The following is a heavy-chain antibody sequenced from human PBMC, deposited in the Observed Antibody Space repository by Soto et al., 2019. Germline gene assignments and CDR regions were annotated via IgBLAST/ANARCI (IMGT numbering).Heavy chain of an antibody. CDR2: TYYRSKWYN. V-gene: IGHV6-1*01. CDR1: GVSVSSNIAA. D-gene: IGHD3-10*01. CDR3: AREGVWFGELFHYYYFYGMDV. J-gene: IGHJ6*02. Sequence: PSQTLSLTCVISGVSVSSNIAAWNCIRQSPSRGLEWLGRTYYRSKWYNDYAVSVNSRITINPDTSKNQFSLQLNSVTPEDTAVYYCAREGVWFGELFHYYYFYGMDVWGQGTTVTVSS.